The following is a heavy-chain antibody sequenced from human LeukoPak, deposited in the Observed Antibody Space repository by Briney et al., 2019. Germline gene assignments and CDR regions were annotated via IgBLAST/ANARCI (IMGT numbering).Heavy chain of an antibody. CDR1: GDSIISYY. V-gene: IGHV4-59*01. CDR3: ARGASFDY. J-gene: IGHJ4*02. CDR2: IYYSGST. Sequence: PSETLSLTCTVSGDSIISYYWTWIRQPPGKGLEWIGYIYYSGSTNYNPSLKSRVTISVDTSKNQFSLKLSSVTAADTAVYYCARGASFDYWGQGTLVTVSS.